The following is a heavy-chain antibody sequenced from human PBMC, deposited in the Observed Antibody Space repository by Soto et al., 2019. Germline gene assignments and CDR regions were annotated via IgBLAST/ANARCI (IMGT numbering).Heavy chain of an antibody. V-gene: IGHV4-30-4*01. CDR2: IYYSGST. CDR1: GGSSSSGDYY. Sequence: SETLSVTCTVSGGSSSSGDYYWSWIRQPPGKGLEWIGYIYYSGSTYYNPSLRSRVTISLDTSKNQFSLKLSSVTAADTAVYYCARARRSGWYYFDYWGQGTLVTVSS. D-gene: IGHD6-19*01. J-gene: IGHJ4*02. CDR3: ARARRSGWYYFDY.